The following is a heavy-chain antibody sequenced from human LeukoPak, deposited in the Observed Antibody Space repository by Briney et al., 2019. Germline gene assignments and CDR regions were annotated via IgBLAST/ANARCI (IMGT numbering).Heavy chain of an antibody. CDR2: IYYSGST. J-gene: IGHJ3*02. CDR1: GGSISSYY. V-gene: IGHV4-59*01. Sequence: SETLSLTRTVSGGSISSYYWSWIRQPPGKGLEWIGYIYYSGSTNYNPSLKSRVTISVDTSKNQFSLKLSSVTAADTAVYYCARGIGWDAFDIWGQGTMVTVSS. CDR3: ARGIGWDAFDI. D-gene: IGHD6-19*01.